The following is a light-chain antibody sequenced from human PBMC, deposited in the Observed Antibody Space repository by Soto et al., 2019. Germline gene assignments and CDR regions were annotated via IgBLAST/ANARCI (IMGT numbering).Light chain of an antibody. V-gene: IGKV4-1*01. CDR3: QQYYNSPVT. Sequence: DIVMTQSPDSLAVSLGERATINCKSSQSVLYSSNNKNYLAWYQQKPGQPPKVLIDWASTRESGVPDRFSDSGSGTEFTLTISILQAEDVAVYYCQQYYNSPVTCGGGTKVEIK. J-gene: IGKJ4*01. CDR2: WAS. CDR1: QSVLYSSNNKNY.